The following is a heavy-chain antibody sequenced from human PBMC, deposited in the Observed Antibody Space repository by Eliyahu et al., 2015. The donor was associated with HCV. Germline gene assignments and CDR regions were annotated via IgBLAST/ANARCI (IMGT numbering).Heavy chain of an antibody. Sequence: QVQLVESGGGVVQPGRSLRLSCVASGFTFTKYGMHWVRQAPGKGLEGVSLIWSDGNVKYYADSVKGRFTVSRDNSKNTVYLQMNTLRAEDTAVYYCTREPIEPPDTGAFDFWGQGTLVTVSS. J-gene: IGHJ3*01. V-gene: IGHV3-33*08. D-gene: IGHD1-14*01. CDR2: IWSDGNVK. CDR3: TREPIEPPDTGAFDF. CDR1: GFTFTKYG.